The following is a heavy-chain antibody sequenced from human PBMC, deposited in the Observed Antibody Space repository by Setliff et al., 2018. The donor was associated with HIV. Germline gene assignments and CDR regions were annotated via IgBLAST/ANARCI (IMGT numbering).Heavy chain of an antibody. CDR2: IYYSGST. D-gene: IGHD7-27*01. CDR3: ASLLHTISHTLTGTHFHYQYMDV. CDR1: GGSINSNNYY. J-gene: IGHJ6*03. V-gene: IGHV4-39*01. Sequence: LSLTCTVSGGSINSNNYYWGWIRQPPGKGLEWIGNIYYSGSTYDNPSLKSRVTISVDTSKNQFSLKLYSVTAADTAVYYCASLLHTISHTLTGTHFHYQYMDVWGKGTTVTVSS.